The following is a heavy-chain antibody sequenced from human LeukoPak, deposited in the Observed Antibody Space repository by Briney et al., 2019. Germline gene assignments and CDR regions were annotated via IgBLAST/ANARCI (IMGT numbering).Heavy chain of an antibody. CDR3: ARDLTLRITNGY. J-gene: IGHJ4*02. D-gene: IGHD3-10*01. CDR2: INPNSGGT. V-gene: IGHV1-2*02. CDR1: GYTFTGYY. Sequence: ASVKVSCKASGYTFTGYYMHWVRQAPGQGPEWMGWINPNSGGTNYAQKFQGRVTMTRDTSISTAYMELSRLRSDDTAVYYCARDLTLRITNGYWGQGTLVTVSS.